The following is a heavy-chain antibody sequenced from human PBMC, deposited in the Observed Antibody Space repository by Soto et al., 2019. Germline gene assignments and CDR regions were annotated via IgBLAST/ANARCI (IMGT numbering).Heavy chain of an antibody. CDR1: GYSFTSYW. CDR2: IDPSDSYT. J-gene: IGHJ6*02. CDR3: ARLLLGYCSSTSCYTDWYYYYGMDV. V-gene: IGHV5-10-1*01. Sequence: PRESLKISCKGSGYSFTSYWISWVRQMPGKGLEWMGRIDPSDSYTNYSPSFQGHVTISADKSISTAYLQWSSLKASDTAMYYCARLLLGYCSSTSCYTDWYYYYGMDVWGQGTTVTVSS. D-gene: IGHD2-2*02.